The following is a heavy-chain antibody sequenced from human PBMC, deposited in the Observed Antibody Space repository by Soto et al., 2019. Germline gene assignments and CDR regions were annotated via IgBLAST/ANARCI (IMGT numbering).Heavy chain of an antibody. CDR2: IYHGGTT. Sequence: SETLSLTCAVYGGSLSGYYWNWIRQPPGKGLEWIASIYHGGTTFYNPSLKSRITISVDTSNNQFSLKLTSVTAADTAVYYCARVHVMVVAGSTFDYWGHGTLVTVSS. CDR1: GGSLSGYY. J-gene: IGHJ4*01. V-gene: IGHV4-34*01. CDR3: ARVHVMVVAGSTFDY. D-gene: IGHD6-19*01.